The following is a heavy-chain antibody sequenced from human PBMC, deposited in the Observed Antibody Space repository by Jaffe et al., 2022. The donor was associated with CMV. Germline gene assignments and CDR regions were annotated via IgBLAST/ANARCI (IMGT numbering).Heavy chain of an antibody. CDR3: ARDYRRFSHYYMDV. CDR2: ISAYKGDT. D-gene: IGHD3-3*01. V-gene: IGHV1-18*04. J-gene: IGHJ6*03. CDR1: GYVFTTYG. Sequence: QAQLVQSGAEVKKPGASVKVSCKASGYVFTTYGISWVRQAPGQGLEWMGWISAYKGDTNYAQNLQGRVTMTTDTSTSTVYMELRSLRSDDTAVYYCARDYRRFSHYYMDVWGKGTTVTVSS.